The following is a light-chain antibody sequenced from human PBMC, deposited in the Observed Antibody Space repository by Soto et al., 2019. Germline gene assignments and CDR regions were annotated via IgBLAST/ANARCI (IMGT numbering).Light chain of an antibody. CDR3: SSFTISSTWV. CDR1: TSDVGGYNR. CDR2: DVS. J-gene: IGLJ3*02. Sequence: QSVMTQPASVSGSPGQSITISCTGTTSDVGGYNRVSWYQQHPGKAPTLMIKDVSNRPSGVSDRFSGSKSGNTASLTISGLQPEDEADYYCSSFTISSTWVFGGGTKLTVL. V-gene: IGLV2-14*03.